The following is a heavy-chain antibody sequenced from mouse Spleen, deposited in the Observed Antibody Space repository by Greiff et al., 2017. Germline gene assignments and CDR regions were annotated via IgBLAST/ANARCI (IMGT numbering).Heavy chain of an antibody. J-gene: IGHJ4*01. CDR1: GFSLTSYG. CDR2: IWSGGST. V-gene: IGHV2-2*01. D-gene: IGHD1-1*01. CDR3: ASYYYGSSRAMDY. Sequence: VKLMESGPGLVQPSQSLSITCTVSGFSLTSYGVHWVRQSPGKGLEWLGVIWSGGSTDYNAAFISRLSISKDNSKSQVFFKMNSLQADDTAIYYCASYYYGSSRAMDYWGQGTSVTVSS.